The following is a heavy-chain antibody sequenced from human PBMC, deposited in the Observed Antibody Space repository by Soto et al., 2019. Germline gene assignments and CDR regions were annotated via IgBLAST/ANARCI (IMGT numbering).Heavy chain of an antibody. V-gene: IGHV4-30-2*06. Sequence: QLQLQESGSGLVKPSQTLSLTCTVSGGSISSGGYSWTWIRQSPGQGLEWIGYTYQGGSAYYNPSLKSRVTISVDRSKNQFSLNLTSVTAADTAVYYCARDYYGMDVWGQGTTVTVSS. J-gene: IGHJ6*02. CDR2: TYQGGSA. CDR1: GGSISSGGYS. CDR3: ARDYYGMDV.